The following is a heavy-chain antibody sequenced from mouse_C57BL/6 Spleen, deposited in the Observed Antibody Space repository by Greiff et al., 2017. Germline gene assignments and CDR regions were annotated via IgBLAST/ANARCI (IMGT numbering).Heavy chain of an antibody. V-gene: IGHV1-82*01. J-gene: IGHJ4*01. CDR3: ARDEYGSSPYYYAMDY. CDR2: IYPGDGDT. D-gene: IGHD1-1*01. Sequence: QVHVKQSGPELVKPGASVKISCKASGYAFSSSWMNWVKQRPGKGLEWIGRIYPGDGDTNYNGKFKGKATLTADKSSSTAYMQLSSLTSEDSAVYFCARDEYGSSPYYYAMDYWGQGTSVTVSS. CDR1: GYAFSSSW.